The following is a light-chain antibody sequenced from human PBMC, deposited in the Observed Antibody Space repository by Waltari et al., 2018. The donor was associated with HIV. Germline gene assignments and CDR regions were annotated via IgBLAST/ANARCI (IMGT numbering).Light chain of an antibody. Sequence: DIQMTQSPSSLSASVRDRVTITCRASQNIGTYLNWYQHKSGTPPQLLIFAASSLHSGVPSRFTASGSGTEFIFTITSMHPDDLATYYGQQSYSTPPTFGQGTQLELK. V-gene: IGKV1-39*01. J-gene: IGKJ2*01. CDR1: QNIGTY. CDR3: QQSYSTPPT. CDR2: AAS.